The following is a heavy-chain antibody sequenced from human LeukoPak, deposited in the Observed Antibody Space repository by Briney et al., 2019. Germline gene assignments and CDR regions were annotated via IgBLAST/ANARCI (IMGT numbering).Heavy chain of an antibody. Sequence: SETLSLTCTVSGGSISSYYWSWIRQPPGKGLEWIGYIYYSGSTNYNPSLKSRVTISVDTSKNQFSLKLSSVTAADTAVYYCAREEAAAASNWLDPWGQGTLVTVSS. CDR2: IYYSGST. V-gene: IGHV4-59*01. CDR3: AREEAAAASNWLDP. D-gene: IGHD6-13*01. J-gene: IGHJ5*02. CDR1: GGSISSYY.